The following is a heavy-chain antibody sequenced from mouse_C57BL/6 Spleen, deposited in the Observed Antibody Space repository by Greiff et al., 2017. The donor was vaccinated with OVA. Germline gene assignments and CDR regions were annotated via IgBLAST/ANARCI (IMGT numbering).Heavy chain of an antibody. D-gene: IGHD1-1*01. CDR1: GYAFSSSW. J-gene: IGHJ3*01. CDR3: ARDTTVVANPCAY. CDR2: IYPGDGDT. V-gene: IGHV1-82*01. Sequence: VQLQESGPELVKPGASVKISCKASGYAFSSSWMNWVKQRPGKGLEWIGRIYPGDGDTKYNGKFKGKATLTADKSSSTAYRQLSSLTSEDSAVYFCARDTTVVANPCAYWGQGTLVTVSA.